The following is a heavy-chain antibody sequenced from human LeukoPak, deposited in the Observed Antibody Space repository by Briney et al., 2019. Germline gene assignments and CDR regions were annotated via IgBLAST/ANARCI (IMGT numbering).Heavy chain of an antibody. CDR2: IYYSGST. D-gene: IGHD3-9*01. CDR1: GGSISSSSYY. CDR3: ATASPYYDILTGYSNYFDY. V-gene: IGHV4-39*01. J-gene: IGHJ4*02. Sequence: SETLSLTCTVSGGSISSSSYYWGWIRQPPGKGLEWIGSIYYSGSTYYNPSLKSRVTISVDTSKNQLSLKLSSVPAADTAVYYCATASPYYDILTGYSNYFDYWGQGTLVTVSS.